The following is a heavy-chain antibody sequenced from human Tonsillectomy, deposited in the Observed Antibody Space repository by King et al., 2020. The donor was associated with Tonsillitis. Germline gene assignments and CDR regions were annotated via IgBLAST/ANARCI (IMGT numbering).Heavy chain of an antibody. CDR1: EFTFTNYA. D-gene: IGHD4-17*01. V-gene: IGHV3-30-3*01. CDR3: ARDMDYGDFGLAY. J-gene: IGHJ4*02. Sequence: VQLVESGGGVVQPGRSLRLSCTASEFTFTNYALHWFRQAPGKGLEWVAVRPYGGSTSYYADSLKGRFTISRDTSKNTLYLHLNSLRPEDTAVYYCARDMDYGDFGLAYWGQGTLVTVSS. CDR2: RPYGGSTS.